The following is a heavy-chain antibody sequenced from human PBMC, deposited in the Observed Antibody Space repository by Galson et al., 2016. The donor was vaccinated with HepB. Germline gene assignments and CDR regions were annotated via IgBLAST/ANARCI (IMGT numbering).Heavy chain of an antibody. CDR3: ATPDEGSGRIFDY. Sequence: SLRLSCAASGFTFTTYWMTWVRQAPGKGLEWVANIKQDGSEKYYADSVKGRFTIFRDNAKNSLYLQMNSLRAEDTAVYYCATPDEGSGRIFDYWGQGTLVTVSS. J-gene: IGHJ4*02. CDR1: GFTFTTYW. D-gene: IGHD2-15*01. CDR2: IKQDGSEK. V-gene: IGHV3-7*03.